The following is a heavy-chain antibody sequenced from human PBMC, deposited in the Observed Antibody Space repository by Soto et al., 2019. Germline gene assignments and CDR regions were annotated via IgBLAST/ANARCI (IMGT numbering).Heavy chain of an antibody. CDR1: GFTFSSYA. V-gene: IGHV3-23*01. CDR3: ANSGSMTIRDGFVH. Sequence: EVQVLESGGGLVQPGGSLRLSCAASGFTFSSYAMSWVRQAPGQGLEWVSAISGSGSNPYYADSVKGRFNISRDNSKNALYLQMNSLRAEDTALYYCANSGSMTIRDGFVHWGQGTLVTVYS. J-gene: IGHJ4*02. CDR2: ISGSGSNP. D-gene: IGHD3-10*01.